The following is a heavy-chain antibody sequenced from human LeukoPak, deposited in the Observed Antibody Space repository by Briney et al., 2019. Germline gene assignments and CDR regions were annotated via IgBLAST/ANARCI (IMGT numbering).Heavy chain of an antibody. CDR2: INHSGST. CDR1: GGSISSSSYY. J-gene: IGHJ4*02. V-gene: IGHV4-39*07. D-gene: IGHD5-18*01. Sequence: SETLSLTCTVSGGSISSSSYYWGWIRQPPGKGLEWIGEINHSGSTNYNPSLKSRVTISVDTSKNQFSLKLSSVTAADTAVYYCARGLRGYSYGTGLDYWGQGTLVTVSS. CDR3: ARGLRGYSYGTGLDY.